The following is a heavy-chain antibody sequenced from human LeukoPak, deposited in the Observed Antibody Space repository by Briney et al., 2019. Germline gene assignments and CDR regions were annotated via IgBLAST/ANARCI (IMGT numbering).Heavy chain of an antibody. CDR2: INHSGST. Sequence: SETLSLTCAVYGGCFSGYYWSWIRQPPGKGLEWIGEINHSGSTSYNPSLKSRVTISVDTSKNQFSLKLSSVTAADTAVYYCARLIVGATDFDYWGQGTLVTVSS. V-gene: IGHV4-34*01. CDR3: ARLIVGATDFDY. J-gene: IGHJ4*02. D-gene: IGHD1-26*01. CDR1: GGCFSGYY.